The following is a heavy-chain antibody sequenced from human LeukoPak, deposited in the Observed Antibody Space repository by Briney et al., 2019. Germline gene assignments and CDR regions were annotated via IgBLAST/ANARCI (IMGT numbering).Heavy chain of an antibody. CDR3: ARGSGYFDH. D-gene: IGHD3-3*01. CDR1: GFTFSSYW. V-gene: IGHV3-30*03. J-gene: IGHJ4*02. Sequence: PGGSLRLSCAASGFTFSSYWMHWVRQAPGKGLAWVTLISSDGSRQNYADSVTGRFTISRDNSRNTLFLQMNSLRPEDTAVYYCARGSGYFDHWGQGTLVTVSS. CDR2: ISSDGSRQ.